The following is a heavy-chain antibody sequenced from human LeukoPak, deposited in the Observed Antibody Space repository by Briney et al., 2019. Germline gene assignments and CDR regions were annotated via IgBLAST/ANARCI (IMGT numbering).Heavy chain of an antibody. V-gene: IGHV3-21*01. CDR1: GFTFSSYS. CDR2: ISSSSSYI. J-gene: IGHJ4*02. D-gene: IGHD6-19*01. CDR3: AREEAVAASFDY. Sequence: GESLRLSCAASGFTFSSYSMNWVRQAPGKGLEWVSSISSSSSYIYYADSVKGRFTISRDNAKNSLYLQMNSLRAEDTAVYYCAREEAVAASFDYWGQGTLVTVSS.